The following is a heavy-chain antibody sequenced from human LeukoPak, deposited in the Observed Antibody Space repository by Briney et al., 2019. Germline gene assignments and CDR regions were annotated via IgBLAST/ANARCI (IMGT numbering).Heavy chain of an antibody. Sequence: SETLSLTCAVYGGSFSGYSWSWIRQPPGKGLEWIGEIYHSGSTNYNPSLKSRVTISVDTSKNQFSLKLSSVTAADTAVYYCARDRSNWFDPWGQGTLVTVSS. CDR1: GGSFSGYS. J-gene: IGHJ5*02. D-gene: IGHD2-15*01. V-gene: IGHV4-34*01. CDR3: ARDRSNWFDP. CDR2: IYHSGST.